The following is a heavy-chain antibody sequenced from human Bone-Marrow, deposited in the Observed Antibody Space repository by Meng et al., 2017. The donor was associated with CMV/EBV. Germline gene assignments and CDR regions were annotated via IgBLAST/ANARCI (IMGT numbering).Heavy chain of an antibody. CDR2: INPNSGGT. D-gene: IGHD3-3*01. CDR3: ASSDYDFWSGYDY. J-gene: IGHJ4*02. CDR1: GYTFTGYY. Sequence: ASVKVSCKASGYTFTGYYMHWVRQAPGQGLEWMGWINPNSGGTNYAQKFQGRVTITTDESTSTAYMELSSLRSEDTAVYYCASSDYDFWSGYDYWGQGTLVTVSS. V-gene: IGHV1-2*02.